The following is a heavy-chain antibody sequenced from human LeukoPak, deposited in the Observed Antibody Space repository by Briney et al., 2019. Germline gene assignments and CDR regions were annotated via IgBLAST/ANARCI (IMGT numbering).Heavy chain of an antibody. V-gene: IGHV1-24*01. CDR3: ATGFSRTWYFDL. CDR1: GGTFSSYA. J-gene: IGHJ2*01. Sequence: ASVKVSCKASGGTFSSYAISWVRQAPGQGLEWMGGFDPEDGETIYAQKFQGRVTMTEDTSTDTAYMELSSLRSEDTAVYYCATGFSRTWYFDLWGRGTLVTVSS. CDR2: FDPEDGET.